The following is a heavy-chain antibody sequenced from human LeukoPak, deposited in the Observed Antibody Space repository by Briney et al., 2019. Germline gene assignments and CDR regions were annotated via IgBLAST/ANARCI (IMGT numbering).Heavy chain of an antibody. V-gene: IGHV3-23*01. D-gene: IGHD3-22*01. CDR1: GFTFSSYA. CDR2: VSGSGGST. Sequence: GGSLRLSCAASGFTFSSYAMSWVRQAPGKGLEWVSAVSGSGGSTYYADSVKGRFTISRDNSKNTLYLQMNSLRAEDTAVYYCATDYYDSSVSRVTNDYWGQGTLVTVSS. J-gene: IGHJ4*02. CDR3: ATDYYDSSVSRVTNDY.